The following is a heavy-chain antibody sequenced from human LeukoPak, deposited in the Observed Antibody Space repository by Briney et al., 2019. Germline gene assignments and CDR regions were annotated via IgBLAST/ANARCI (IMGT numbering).Heavy chain of an antibody. CDR3: AGGPIGYCSSTNCYRPRSHYYYYGMDV. V-gene: IGHV4-34*01. J-gene: IGHJ6*02. CDR1: GGSFSGYY. CDR2: INHSGST. Sequence: SETLSLTCAVYGGSFSGYYWSWIRQPPGKGLEWIGEINHSGSTNYNPSLKSRVTISVDTSKNQFSLKLSSVTAADTAVYYCAGGPIGYCSSTNCYRPRSHYYYYGMDVWGQGTTVTVSS. D-gene: IGHD2-2*02.